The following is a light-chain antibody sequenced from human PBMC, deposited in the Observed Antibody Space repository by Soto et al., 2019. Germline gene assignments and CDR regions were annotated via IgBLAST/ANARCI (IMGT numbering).Light chain of an antibody. CDR3: QQYGGSTRT. CDR2: GAS. V-gene: IGKV3-20*01. CDR1: QSVTTQ. Sequence: IVLTQSPGTLSLSPVERATLSSRASQSVTTQLAWYQQKPGQAPRLIIHGASSRATGVPDRITGSGSGTDFTLSISRLEPEDFAVYYCQQYGGSTRTFGQGTKVDIK. J-gene: IGKJ1*01.